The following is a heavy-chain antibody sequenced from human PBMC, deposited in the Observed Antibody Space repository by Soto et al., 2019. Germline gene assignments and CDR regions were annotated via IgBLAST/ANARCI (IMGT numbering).Heavy chain of an antibody. J-gene: IGHJ6*02. V-gene: IGHV3-30*18. CDR2: ISYDGSNK. CDR1: GFTFSSYG. CDR3: EKDVLRIVEWLAFYGMDV. Sequence: QVQLVESGGGVVQPGRSLRLSCAASGFTFSSYGMHWVRQAPGKGLEWVAVISYDGSNKYYADSVKGRFTISRDNSKNTLYLQMIGLRAEFTAVYYGEKDVLRIVEWLAFYGMDVWGRGTTVTVSS. D-gene: IGHD3-3*01.